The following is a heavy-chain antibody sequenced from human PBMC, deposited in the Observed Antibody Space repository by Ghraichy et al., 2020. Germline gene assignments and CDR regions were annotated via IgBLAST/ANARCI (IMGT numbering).Heavy chain of an antibody. Sequence: SQTLSLTCAISGDSVSDNSGAWNWIRQSPSRGLEWLGRTYYRSKWHSDYAESVKSRITINPDTAKNQYSLQLNSVTPEDTAVYYCARGWGLDYWGQGTLVTVSS. CDR3: ARGWGLDY. D-gene: IGHD6-19*01. CDR1: GDSVSDNSGA. CDR2: TYYRSKWHS. J-gene: IGHJ4*02. V-gene: IGHV6-1*01.